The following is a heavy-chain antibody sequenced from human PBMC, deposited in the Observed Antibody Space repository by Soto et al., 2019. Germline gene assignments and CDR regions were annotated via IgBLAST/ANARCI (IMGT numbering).Heavy chain of an antibody. CDR3: ARQTTGERQWTFDY. D-gene: IGHD4-17*01. V-gene: IGHV4-39*01. CDR2: LHFGGTT. CDR1: GDSFSSGFYY. Sequence: QLQLQESGPGLVKPSETLSLTCIVSGDSFSSGFYYWGWIRQPPGKGLEWIATLHFGGTTFYSPSVETRVTTSVDAPKNQFSLRQSSVTAADTALYYCARQTTGERQWTFDYWGQGTLVTVSS. J-gene: IGHJ4*02.